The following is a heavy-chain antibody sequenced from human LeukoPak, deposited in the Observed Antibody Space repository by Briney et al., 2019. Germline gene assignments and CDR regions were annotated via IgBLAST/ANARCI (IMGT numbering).Heavy chain of an antibody. Sequence: SQTLSLTCTVSGGSISSGDYYWSWIRQPPGKGLEWIGYIYYSGSTYYNPSLKSRVTISVDTSKNQFSLKLSSVTAADTAVYYCAREVVATANYYYYYGMDVWGKGTTVTVSS. J-gene: IGHJ6*04. D-gene: IGHD5-12*01. CDR2: IYYSGST. CDR1: GGSISSGDYY. CDR3: AREVVATANYYYYYGMDV. V-gene: IGHV4-30-4*01.